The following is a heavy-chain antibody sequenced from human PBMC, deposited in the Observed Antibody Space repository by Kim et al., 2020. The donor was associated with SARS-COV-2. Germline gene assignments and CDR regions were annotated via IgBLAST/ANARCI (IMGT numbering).Heavy chain of an antibody. D-gene: IGHD5-12*01. CDR1: GYSISSGYY. CDR2: IYHSGST. Sequence: SETLSLTCTVSGYSISSGYYWGWIRQPPGKGLEWIGSIYHSGSTYYNPSLKSRVTISVDTSKNQFSLKLSSVTAADTAVYYCSRLRGYSGYEPTAYFDY. V-gene: IGHV4-38-2*02. J-gene: IGHJ4*01. CDR3: SRLRGYSGYEPTAYFDY.